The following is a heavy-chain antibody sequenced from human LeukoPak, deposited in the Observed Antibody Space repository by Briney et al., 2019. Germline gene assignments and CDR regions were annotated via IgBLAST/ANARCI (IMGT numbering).Heavy chain of an antibody. CDR2: IYYSGST. Sequence: PSETLSLTCTVSGGSISSGDYYWSWIRQPPGKGLEWIGYIYYSGSTYYNPSLKSRVTISVDTSKNQFSLKLSSVTAADTAVYYCARAIGSGSYYPHWGQGTLVTVSS. D-gene: IGHD3-10*01. CDR1: GGSISSGDYY. CDR3: ARAIGSGSYYPH. V-gene: IGHV4-30-4*01. J-gene: IGHJ4*02.